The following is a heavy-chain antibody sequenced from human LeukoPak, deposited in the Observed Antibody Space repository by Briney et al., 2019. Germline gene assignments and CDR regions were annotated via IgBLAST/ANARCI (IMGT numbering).Heavy chain of an antibody. CDR2: ISSNGGST. J-gene: IGHJ4*02. D-gene: IGHD2-15*01. CDR1: GFTFSSYA. V-gene: IGHV3-64D*06. Sequence: PGGSLRLSCSASGFTFSSYAMHWVRQAPGKGLEYVSAISSNGGSTYYADSVKGRFIISRDNSKNTLYLQMSSLRAEDTAVYYCVKGYCSGGRCYPTTVKGNYFDYWGQGALVTVSS. CDR3: VKGYCSGGRCYPTTVKGNYFDY.